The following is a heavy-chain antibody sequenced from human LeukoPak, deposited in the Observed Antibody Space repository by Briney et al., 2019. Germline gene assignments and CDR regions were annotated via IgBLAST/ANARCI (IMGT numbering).Heavy chain of an antibody. J-gene: IGHJ5*02. D-gene: IGHD1-26*01. CDR1: SASISTYY. CDR3: ARQWELRRNNWFDP. CDR2: IYYSGST. V-gene: IGHV4-39*01. Sequence: PSETLSLTCTVSSASISTYYWSWIRQPPGKGLEWIGSIYYSGSTYYNPSLKSRVTISVDTSKNQFSLKLSSVTAADTAVYYCARQWELRRNNWFDPWGQGTLVTVSS.